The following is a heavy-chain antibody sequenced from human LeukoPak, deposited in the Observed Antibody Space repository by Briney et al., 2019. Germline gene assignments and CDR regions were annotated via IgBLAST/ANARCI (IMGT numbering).Heavy chain of an antibody. Sequence: SLKVSCKASGFTFARSAVQWVRQARGQRPEWIGWIVIANGNTNYAQKFQERLTITRDMSTSTAYMELSSLRSEDTAVYYCAAEDDFLTGYYDFGYWGQGTVVTVSS. D-gene: IGHD3-9*01. J-gene: IGHJ4*02. CDR1: GFTFARSA. V-gene: IGHV1-58*01. CDR3: AAEDDFLTGYYDFGY. CDR2: IVIANGNT.